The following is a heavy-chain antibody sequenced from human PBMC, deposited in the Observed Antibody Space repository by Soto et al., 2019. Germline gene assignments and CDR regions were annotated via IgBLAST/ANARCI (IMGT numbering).Heavy chain of an antibody. D-gene: IGHD2-2*01. Sequence: KPGGSLRLSCTASGFTFGDYAMSWFRQAPGKGLEWVGFIRSKAYGGTTEYAASVKGRFTISRDDSKSIAYLQMNSLKTEDTAVYYCTGEKYAHDAFDIWGQGTMVTVSS. CDR1: GFTFGDYA. J-gene: IGHJ3*02. CDR3: TGEKYAHDAFDI. V-gene: IGHV3-49*05. CDR2: IRSKAYGGTT.